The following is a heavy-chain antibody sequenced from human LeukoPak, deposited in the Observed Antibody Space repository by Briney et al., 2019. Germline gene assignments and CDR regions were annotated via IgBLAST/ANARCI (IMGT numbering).Heavy chain of an antibody. Sequence: GGSLRLSCAASGFDVSINYMNWIRQSPEKGLEWVSIIHNDGSTYYADSVKGRFTVSRDNSKNTLYLQMNSLRAEDTAVYYCAKDGGYDSSGRALDYWGQGTLVTVSS. CDR2: IHNDGST. D-gene: IGHD3-22*01. V-gene: IGHV3-66*01. CDR1: GFDVSINY. CDR3: AKDGGYDSSGRALDY. J-gene: IGHJ4*02.